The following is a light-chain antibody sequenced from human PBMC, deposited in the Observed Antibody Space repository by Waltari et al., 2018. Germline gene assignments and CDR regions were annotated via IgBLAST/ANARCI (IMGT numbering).Light chain of an antibody. CDR2: DVT. J-gene: IGLJ2*01. CDR3: SSFTSSTTLV. V-gene: IGLV2-14*01. Sequence: QSALTQPASVSGSPGQSITISCPGTNSDIGAYNYVSWYQQHPGKTPQLMIYDVTNRPSGISNRFSGSKSGDTASLTISGLQADDEADYYCSSFTSSTTLVFGGGTKLTVL. CDR1: NSDIGAYNY.